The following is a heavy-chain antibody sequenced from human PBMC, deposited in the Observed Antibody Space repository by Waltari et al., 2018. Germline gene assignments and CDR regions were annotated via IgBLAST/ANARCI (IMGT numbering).Heavy chain of an antibody. J-gene: IGHJ4*02. CDR3: AKDPLNDYGGWDDF. CDR2: ISGSGDNT. D-gene: IGHD4-17*01. V-gene: IGHV3-23*01. CDR1: GFIFRSHG. Sequence: EVQLLESGGTLVQPGGSLRLSCAASGFIFRSHGLSWVRQAPGKGLEWVSSISGSGDNTYYADSVKGRFTISRDNSMNTVYLQMNSLRVEDSAVYYCAKDPLNDYGGWDDFWGQGTLVTVSS.